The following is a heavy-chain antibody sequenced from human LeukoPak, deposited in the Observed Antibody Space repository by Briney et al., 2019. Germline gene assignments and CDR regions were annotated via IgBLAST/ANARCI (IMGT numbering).Heavy chain of an antibody. J-gene: IGHJ4*02. Sequence: PGVSLRLSCAASGFTFSSYAMSWVRQAPGKGLEWVSAISGSGGSTYYADSVKGRFTISTDNSKNTLYLQMNSLRAEDTAVYYCAKDLWFGEFLFDYWGQGTLVTVSS. CDR1: GFTFSSYA. CDR3: AKDLWFGEFLFDY. V-gene: IGHV3-23*01. D-gene: IGHD3-10*01. CDR2: ISGSGGST.